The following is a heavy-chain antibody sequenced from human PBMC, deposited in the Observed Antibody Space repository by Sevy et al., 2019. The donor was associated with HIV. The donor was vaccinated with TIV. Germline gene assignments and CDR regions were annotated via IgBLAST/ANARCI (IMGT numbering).Heavy chain of an antibody. CDR1: GFTFSSYS. Sequence: GGSLRLSCAASGFTFSSYSMNWVRQAPGKGLEWVSSISSSSSYIYYAVSVKGRFTISRDNAKNSLYLQMNSLRAEDTAVYYCARSTTVTFDYWGQRTLVTVSS. J-gene: IGHJ4*02. V-gene: IGHV3-21*01. D-gene: IGHD4-17*01. CDR3: ARSTTVTFDY. CDR2: ISSSSSYI.